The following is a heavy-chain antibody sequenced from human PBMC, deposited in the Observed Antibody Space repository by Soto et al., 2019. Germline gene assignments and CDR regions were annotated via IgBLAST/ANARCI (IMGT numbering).Heavy chain of an antibody. CDR1: GGSISSGGYY. D-gene: IGHD1-26*01. V-gene: IGHV4-31*03. CDR3: TRAPVSGSYCFDV. Sequence: SETLSLTCTVSGGSISSGGYYWSWIRQHPGKGLEWIGYIYYSGTTNYNPPLKSRVTISLDTSMNQFSLKLSSVTPADTAVYYCTRAPVSGSYCFDVWGQGTPVTVSS. J-gene: IGHJ4*02. CDR2: IYYSGTT.